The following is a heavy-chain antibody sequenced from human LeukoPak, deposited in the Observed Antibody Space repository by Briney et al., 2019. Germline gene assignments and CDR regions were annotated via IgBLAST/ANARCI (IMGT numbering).Heavy chain of an antibody. D-gene: IGHD6-19*01. V-gene: IGHV3-74*03. CDR2: LNSDGTSI. CDR3: VRDGSEAVFPDI. Sequence: GGSLRLSCAASGFTFRSHWMHWVRQVPGMGLVWVSRLNSDGTSITYADSVKGRFTISRDNAKNTLYLQMNNLRAEDTAVYYCVRDGSEAVFPDIWGQGTLVTVSS. J-gene: IGHJ4*02. CDR1: GFTFRSHW.